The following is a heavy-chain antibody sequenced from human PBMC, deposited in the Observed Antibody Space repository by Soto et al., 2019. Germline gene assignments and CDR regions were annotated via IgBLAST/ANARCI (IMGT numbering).Heavy chain of an antibody. CDR1: GFTFSNAW. CDR2: IKRKTDGATT. Sequence: EVQLVESGGGLVKPGGSLRLSCAASGFTFSNAWMNWVRQAPGKGLEWVGRIKRKTDGATTDYVAPVKGRFSISRDDSKNTLYLQMNSLKTEDTAVYYCTTVDHGKFDYWGQGTLVTVSA. CDR3: TTVDHGKFDY. V-gene: IGHV3-15*01. J-gene: IGHJ4*02.